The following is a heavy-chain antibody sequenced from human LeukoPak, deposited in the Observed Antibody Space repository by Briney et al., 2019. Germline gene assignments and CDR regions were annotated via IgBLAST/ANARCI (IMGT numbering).Heavy chain of an antibody. CDR1: GGSISSSSYY. Sequence: SETLSLTCTVSGGSISSSSYYWGWIRQPPGKGLEWIGSIYYSGSTYYNPSLKSRVTISVDTSKNQFSLELSSVTAADTAVYYCARDHRGYCSSTGCLQPTYYYYYMDVWGKGTTVTVSS. CDR3: ARDHRGYCSSTGCLQPTYYYYYMDV. CDR2: IYYSGST. D-gene: IGHD2-2*01. V-gene: IGHV4-39*07. J-gene: IGHJ6*03.